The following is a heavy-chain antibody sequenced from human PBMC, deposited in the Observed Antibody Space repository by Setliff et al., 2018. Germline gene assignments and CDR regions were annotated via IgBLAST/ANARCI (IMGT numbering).Heavy chain of an antibody. CDR3: AREVGTSTSSDAFDV. CDR1: GDSISSGDYF. CDR2: IYHSGSA. V-gene: IGHV4-30-4*08. D-gene: IGHD1-26*01. Sequence: SETLSLTCTVSGDSISSGDYFWSWIRQPPGKGLEWIAYIYHSGSAYYNPSLKGRVTMSVDTSKDQFSLHLTSVTAADTAVYYCAREVGTSTSSDAFDVWGQGMMVTVSS. J-gene: IGHJ3*01.